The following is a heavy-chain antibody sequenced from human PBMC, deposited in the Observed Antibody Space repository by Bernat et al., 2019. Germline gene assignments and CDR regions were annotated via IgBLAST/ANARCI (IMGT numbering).Heavy chain of an antibody. Sequence: QVRLVESGGGVVQPGRSLRLSCTTSGFTFSDYAMHWVRQAPGKGLEWVALLSLDGGIEYYADSVRGRFTISRDNSKNTLYMQLNALRTEDTAVYYCARDRGQWLVRHYFDYWGQGTLVAVFS. CDR3: ARDRGQWLVRHYFDY. CDR1: GFTFSDYA. V-gene: IGHV3-30*01. J-gene: IGHJ4*02. D-gene: IGHD6-19*01. CDR2: LSLDGGIE.